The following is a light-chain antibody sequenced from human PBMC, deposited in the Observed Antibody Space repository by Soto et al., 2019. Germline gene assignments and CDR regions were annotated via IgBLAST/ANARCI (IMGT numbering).Light chain of an antibody. CDR3: CSYTTTDIDV. CDR1: SSDVGAYNY. J-gene: IGLJ1*01. V-gene: IGLV2-14*03. Sequence: QSALTQPASVSGSPGQSIVISCTGTSSDVGAYNYVSWYQQHPGKVPKLMIYDVNNRPSGVSNRFSGSKSGNTASLTISGLQAEDEADYYCCSYTTTDIDVFGTGTKLTVL. CDR2: DVN.